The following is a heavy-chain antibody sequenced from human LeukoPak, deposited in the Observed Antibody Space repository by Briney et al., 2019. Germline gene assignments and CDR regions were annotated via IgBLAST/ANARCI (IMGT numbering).Heavy chain of an antibody. J-gene: IGHJ4*02. D-gene: IGHD3-22*01. CDR2: IWYDGSNK. Sequence: GRSLRLSCAASGFTFSSYGMHWVRQAPGKGLEWVAVIWYDGSNKYYADSVKGRFTISRDNSKNTLYLQMNSLRAEDTAVYYRARGSVYDSSGYYYKPLYYFDYWGQGTLVTVSS. CDR3: ARGSVYDSSGYYYKPLYYFDY. CDR1: GFTFSSYG. V-gene: IGHV3-33*01.